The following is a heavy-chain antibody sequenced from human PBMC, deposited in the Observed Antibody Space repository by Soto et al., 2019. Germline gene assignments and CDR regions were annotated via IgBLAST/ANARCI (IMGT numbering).Heavy chain of an antibody. CDR2: ISGSSRNT. CDR1: GFTFRDYY. D-gene: IGHD3-22*01. CDR3: TSEDSSGFPAAGY. Sequence: VGSLRLSCAASGFTFRDYYMSWIRQAPGKGLQWISYISGSSRNTIYADSVLGRFTISRDNGKNSLYLQMNSLSAEDTAVYYCTSEDSSGFPAAGYWGKGT. V-gene: IGHV3-11*06. J-gene: IGHJ4*02.